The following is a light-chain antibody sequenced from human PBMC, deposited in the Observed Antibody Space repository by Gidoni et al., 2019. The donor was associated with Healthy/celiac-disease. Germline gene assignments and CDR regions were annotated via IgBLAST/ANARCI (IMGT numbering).Light chain of an antibody. J-gene: IGKJ2*03. V-gene: IGKV1-39*01. CDR3: QQSYSTPRG. CDR1: QSIRSY. CDR2: AAS. Sequence: DIQMTQSPSSLSASVGDRVTITCRASQSIRSYLNWYQQKPGKAPKLLIYAASSLQSGVPSMFSGSVSGTDFTLTISSLQPEDFAPYYCQQSYSTPRGFGQGTKLEIK.